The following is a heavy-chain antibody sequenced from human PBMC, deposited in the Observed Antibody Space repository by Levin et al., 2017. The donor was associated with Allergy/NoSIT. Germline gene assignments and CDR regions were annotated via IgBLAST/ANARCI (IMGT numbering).Heavy chain of an antibody. CDR2: IYTSGST. J-gene: IGHJ4*02. CDR1: GGSISSYY. Sequence: PSETLSLTCTVSGGSISSYYWSWIRQPAGKGLEWIGRIYTSGSTNYNPSLKSRLTMSVDTSKNQFSLKLSSVTAADTAVYYCARDEGSGWSYYFDYWGQGTLVTVSS. D-gene: IGHD6-19*01. CDR3: ARDEGSGWSYYFDY. V-gene: IGHV4-4*07.